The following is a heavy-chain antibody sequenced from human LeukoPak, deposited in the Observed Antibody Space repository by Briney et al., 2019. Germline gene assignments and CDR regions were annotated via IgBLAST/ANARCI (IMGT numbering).Heavy chain of an antibody. CDR3: ARVGYFDWLLSPYFDY. CDR2: MKPDGTEK. V-gene: IGHV3-7*01. CDR1: GFSFSSYW. D-gene: IGHD3-9*01. Sequence: GGSLRLSCAASGFSFSSYWINWVRQAPGEGLEWVAHMKPDGTEKYYLDSAKGRFTISRDNAKNSLYLQMSSLRSEDTAVYYCARVGYFDWLLSPYFDYWGQGTLVTVSS. J-gene: IGHJ4*02.